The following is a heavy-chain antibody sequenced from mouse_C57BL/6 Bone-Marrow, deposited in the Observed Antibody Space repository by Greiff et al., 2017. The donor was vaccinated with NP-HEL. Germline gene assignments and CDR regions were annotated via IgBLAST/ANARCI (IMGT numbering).Heavy chain of an antibody. CDR2: ISNGGGST. J-gene: IGHJ1*03. CDR3: ARQRYLYWYFDV. Sequence: EVMLVESGGGLVQPGGSLKLSCAASGFTFSDYYMYWVRQTPEKRLEWVAYISNGGGSTYYPDTVKGRFTISRDNAKNTLYLQMSSLKSEDTAMYYCARQRYLYWYFDVWGTGTTVTVSS. CDR1: GFTFSDYY. V-gene: IGHV5-12*01. D-gene: IGHD2-14*01.